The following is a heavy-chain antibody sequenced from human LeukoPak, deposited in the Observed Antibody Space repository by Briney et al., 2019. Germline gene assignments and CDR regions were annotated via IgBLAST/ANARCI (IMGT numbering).Heavy chain of an antibody. Sequence: GASVKVSCKTSGYSFTGYYIHWVRQAPGQGLEWMGRINPNSGGTNYAQKFQGRVTMTRDTSISTAYIDLSSLISDDTAVYYCERGFGYYDSRGYHNDAFDIRGQGTLVTVSS. CDR1: GYSFTGYY. D-gene: IGHD3-22*01. V-gene: IGHV1-2*06. CDR2: INPNSGGT. J-gene: IGHJ3*02. CDR3: ERGFGYYDSRGYHNDAFDI.